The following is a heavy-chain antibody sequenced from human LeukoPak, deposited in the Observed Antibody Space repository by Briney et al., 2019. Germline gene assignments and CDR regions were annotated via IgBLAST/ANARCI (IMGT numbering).Heavy chain of an antibody. J-gene: IGHJ5*02. V-gene: IGHV1-18*01. CDR1: GYTFTSYG. CDR2: ISAYNGNT. CDR3: ARGRRYYYDSSGSDWFDP. Sequence: GASVKVSCKASGYTFTSYGISWVRQAPAQGLEWMGWISAYNGNTNYAQKLQGRVTMTTDTSTSTAYMELRSLRSDDTAVYYCARGRRYYYDSSGSDWFDPWGQGTLVTVSS. D-gene: IGHD3-22*01.